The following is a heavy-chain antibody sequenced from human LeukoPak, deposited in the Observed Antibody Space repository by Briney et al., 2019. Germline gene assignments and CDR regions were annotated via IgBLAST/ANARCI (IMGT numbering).Heavy chain of an antibody. V-gene: IGHV3-53*01. CDR2: IYGGGNI. D-gene: IGHD5-24*01. CDR3: ARGAGSNYPSYFDS. CDR1: GFSLSGYW. J-gene: IGHJ4*02. Sequence: GGSLRLSCVASGFSLSGYWMYWVRQAPGKGLEWVSVIYGGGNIYYADSGKGRFTISRDNSKNTLYRQMNSLRADDPAVSYSARGAGSNYPSYFDSWGQGTLVTVSS.